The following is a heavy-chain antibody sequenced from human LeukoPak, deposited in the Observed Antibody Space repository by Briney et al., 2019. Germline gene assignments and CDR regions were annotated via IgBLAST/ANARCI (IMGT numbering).Heavy chain of an antibody. Sequence: SQTLSLTCTVSGGSISSGSYYWSWIRQPAGKGLEWIGRIYTSGSTNYNPSLKSRVTISVDTSKNQFSLKLSSVTAADTAVYYCARAYYDFWSHYYYYYMDVWGKGTTVTVSS. CDR1: GGSISSGSYY. D-gene: IGHD3-3*01. CDR2: IYTSGST. V-gene: IGHV4-61*02. J-gene: IGHJ6*03. CDR3: ARAYYDFWSHYYYYYMDV.